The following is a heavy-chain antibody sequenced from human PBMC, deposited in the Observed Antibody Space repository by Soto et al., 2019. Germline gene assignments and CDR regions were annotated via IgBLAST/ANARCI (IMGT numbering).Heavy chain of an antibody. J-gene: IGHJ4*02. CDR1: GFTFSSYG. D-gene: IGHD1-26*01. Sequence: QVQLVESGGGVVQPGRSLRLSCAASGFTFSSYGMHWVRQAPGKGLEWVAVISYDGSNKYYADSVKGRFIISRDNSKNTLYLQMNSLRAEDTAVYYCAKDGSSGTFDYWGQGTLVTVSS. CDR2: ISYDGSNK. V-gene: IGHV3-30*18. CDR3: AKDGSSGTFDY.